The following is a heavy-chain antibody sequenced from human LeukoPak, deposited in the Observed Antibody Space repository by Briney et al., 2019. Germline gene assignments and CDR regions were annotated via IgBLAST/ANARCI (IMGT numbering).Heavy chain of an antibody. J-gene: IGHJ3*02. CDR3: ARSSWGYAFDI. CDR1: GGSISSYY. D-gene: IGHD3-16*01. V-gene: IGHV4-59*01. Sequence: SETLSLTCTVSGGSISSYYWSWIRQPAGKGLEWIGYIYYSGSTNYNPSLKSRVTISVDTSKNQFSLRLSSVTAADTAVYYCARSSWGYAFDIWGQGTMLTVSS. CDR2: IYYSGST.